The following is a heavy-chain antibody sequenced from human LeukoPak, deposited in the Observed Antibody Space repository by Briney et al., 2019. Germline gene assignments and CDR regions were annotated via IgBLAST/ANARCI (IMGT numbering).Heavy chain of an antibody. D-gene: IGHD6-6*01. J-gene: IGHJ5*02. CDR2: IYHSGST. CDR1: GYSISSGYY. Sequence: SETLSLTCAVSGYSISSGYYWGCIRQPPGKGLEWIGSIYHSGSTYYNPSLKSRVTISVDTSKNQFSLKLSSVTATDTAVYFCARHSIAALGNWFDPWGQGTLVTVSS. CDR3: ARHSIAALGNWFDP. V-gene: IGHV4-38-2*01.